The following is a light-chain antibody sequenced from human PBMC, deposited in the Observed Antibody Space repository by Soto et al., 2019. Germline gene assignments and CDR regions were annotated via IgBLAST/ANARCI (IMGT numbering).Light chain of an antibody. CDR1: RSDIGDSNF. V-gene: IGLV2-14*01. CDR3: ASFRGGTILV. CDR2: EVN. Sequence: QSVLTQPASVSGSPGQSVTISCTGPRSDIGDSNFISWYQHSPGKAPRLLIYEVNNRPSGVSRRFSGSKAGNMASLTISGLLDDDEADYFCASFRGGTILVFGSGTKLTVL. J-gene: IGLJ1*01.